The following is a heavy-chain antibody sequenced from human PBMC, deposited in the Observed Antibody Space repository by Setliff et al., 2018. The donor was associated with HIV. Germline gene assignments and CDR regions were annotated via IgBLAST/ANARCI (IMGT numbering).Heavy chain of an antibody. CDR1: SDSISPYY. CDR2: IYYSGST. CDR3: ARGLGQQLGRFWYFDL. V-gene: IGHV4-59*12. J-gene: IGHJ2*01. D-gene: IGHD6-13*01. Sequence: PSETLSLTCTVSSDSISPYYWSWIRQPPGRGLEWIGFIYYSGSTSYSPSLKSRVTISVDTSKDQFSLKLSSVTAADTAVYYCARGLGQQLGRFWYFDLWGRGTLVTVSS.